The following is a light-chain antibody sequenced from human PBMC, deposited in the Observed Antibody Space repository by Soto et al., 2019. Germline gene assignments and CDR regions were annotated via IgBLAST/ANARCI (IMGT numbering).Light chain of an antibody. CDR3: QAYNSYLWT. Sequence: DIEMTQSPSTLYASVGDRVTITCRASRSFSFYLAWYQQKPGKAPKLLIYDVSNLESGVPSRFSGSGSGTEFILTISSLQPDGFGTYYCQAYNSYLWTFGKGTKVDIX. CDR1: RSFSFY. J-gene: IGKJ1*01. V-gene: IGKV1-5*01. CDR2: DVS.